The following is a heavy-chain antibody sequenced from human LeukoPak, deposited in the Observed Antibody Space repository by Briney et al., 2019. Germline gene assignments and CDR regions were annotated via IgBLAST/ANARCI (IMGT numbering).Heavy chain of an antibody. CDR2: INTNTGNP. V-gene: IGHV7-4-1*01. CDR1: TYTSSEYS. CDR3: ARVRRTYWFYQ. J-gene: IGHJ5*02. Sequence: VASVKVSCKASTYTSSEYSINWVRQAPGQGLEWMGWINTNTGNPTYAQDFTGRFVFSLDTSVSTAYLQIYSLKTEDTAVYYCARVRRTYWFYQWGQGTLVTVSS. D-gene: IGHD1/OR15-1a*01.